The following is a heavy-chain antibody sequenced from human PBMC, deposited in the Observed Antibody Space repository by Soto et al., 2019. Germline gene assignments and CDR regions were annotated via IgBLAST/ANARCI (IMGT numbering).Heavy chain of an antibody. CDR2: ISYDGRNK. CDR1: GFTFSTYG. V-gene: IGHV3-30*04. Sequence: QVQLVESGGGVVQPGRSLRLSCAASGFTFSTYGMHWVRQAPGKGLEWLAVISYDGRNKYYTDSVKGRFTISRDNSKNTQYLEMNSMRAEDTAEYYCARLGSDITTYYYYHYGMDVWGPGTTVTVSS. CDR3: ARLGSDITTYYYYHYGMDV. D-gene: IGHD3-22*01. J-gene: IGHJ6*02.